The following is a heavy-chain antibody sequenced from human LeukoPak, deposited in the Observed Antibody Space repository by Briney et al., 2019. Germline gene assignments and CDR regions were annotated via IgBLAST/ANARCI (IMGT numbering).Heavy chain of an antibody. D-gene: IGHD6-13*01. J-gene: IGHJ6*04. CDR2: IYHSGST. CDR3: ARDKKSVSSSWYYYGMDV. CDR1: GYSISSGYY. Sequence: SETLSLTGAVSGYSISSGYYWGWIRQPPGKGLEWIGSIYHSGSTYYNPSLKSRVTISVDTSKNQFSLKLSSVAAADTAVYYCARDKKSVSSSWYYYGMDVWGKGTTVTVSS. V-gene: IGHV4-38-2*02.